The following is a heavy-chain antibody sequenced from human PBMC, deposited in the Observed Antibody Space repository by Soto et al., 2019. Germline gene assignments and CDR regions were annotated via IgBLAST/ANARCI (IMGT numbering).Heavy chain of an antibody. D-gene: IGHD1-26*01. J-gene: IGHJ4*02. Sequence: QVQLVESGGGVVQPGRSLRLSCAASGFTFSSNAMHWVRQAPGKGLGWVAGISYDGKSKYYADSVKGRFTISRDNSKNTLDLQMNSLRVEDTAVYYCARLRGSYSWYFDYWGQGTLVTVSS. V-gene: IGHV3-30*04. CDR1: GFTFSSNA. CDR2: ISYDGKSK. CDR3: ARLRGSYSWYFDY.